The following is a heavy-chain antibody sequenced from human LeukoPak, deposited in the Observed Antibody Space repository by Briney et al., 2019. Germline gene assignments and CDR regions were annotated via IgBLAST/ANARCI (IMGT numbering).Heavy chain of an antibody. D-gene: IGHD6-19*01. J-gene: IGHJ4*02. V-gene: IGHV3-64D*06. CDR1: GFIFSSYA. CDR2: ISTNGGST. Sequence: GGSLRLSCAASGFIFSSYALTWVRQAPGKGLEHVSAISTNGGSTYYADSVKGRFTISRDNSKNTLYLQMSSLRPEDTAVYYCVKIGSGWYFDYWGQGTLVTVSS. CDR3: VKIGSGWYFDY.